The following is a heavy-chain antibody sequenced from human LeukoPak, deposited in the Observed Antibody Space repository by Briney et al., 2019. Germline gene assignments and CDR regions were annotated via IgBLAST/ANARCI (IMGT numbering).Heavy chain of an antibody. CDR3: GGSSSWYHFDY. V-gene: IGHV3-53*04. Sequence: GGSLRLSCAASGFTVSSNYMSWVRQAPGKGLEWVSVIYSGGSTYYADSVKGLFSISRHNSKNTLYLQMNSLRAEDTAVYYCGGSSSWYHFDYWGQGTLVTVSS. J-gene: IGHJ4*02. CDR1: GFTVSSNY. D-gene: IGHD6-13*01. CDR2: IYSGGST.